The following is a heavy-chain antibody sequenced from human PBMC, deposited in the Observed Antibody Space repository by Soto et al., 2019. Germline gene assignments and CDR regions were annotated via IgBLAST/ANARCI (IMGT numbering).Heavy chain of an antibody. V-gene: IGHV4-39*01. Sequence: SETRCLTCSLSGASITSTTYCWAWIRQRPGKGLEWVGSIYYGGKTHYNPSLKSRTTISVDRSRNQFSLQVSSVTAADTAVYYCAKNLPRTGRFDYWGQGTVLTVS. CDR2: IYYGGKT. J-gene: IGHJ4*02. CDR1: GASITSTTYC. CDR3: AKNLPRTGRFDY.